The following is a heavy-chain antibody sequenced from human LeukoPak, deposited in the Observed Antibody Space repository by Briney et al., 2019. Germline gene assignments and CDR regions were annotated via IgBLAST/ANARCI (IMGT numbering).Heavy chain of an antibody. J-gene: IGHJ4*02. V-gene: IGHV3-7*01. CDR1: GFTFSSYW. CDR3: ARPYYDSSGSHFDY. CDR2: IKQDGSEK. D-gene: IGHD3-22*01. Sequence: GGSLRLSCAASGFTFSSYWMSWVRQAPGKGLEWVANIKQDGSEKYYVDSVKGRFTISRDDAKNSLYLQMNSLRAEDTAVYYCARPYYDSSGSHFDYWGQGTLVTVSS.